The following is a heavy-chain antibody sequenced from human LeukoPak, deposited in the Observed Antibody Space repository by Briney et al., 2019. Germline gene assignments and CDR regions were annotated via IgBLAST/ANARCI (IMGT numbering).Heavy chain of an antibody. V-gene: IGHV1-8*02. D-gene: IGHD3-22*01. CDR3: ARVYNDSSGYRPLRA. CDR1: GYTFANYD. CDR2: MNPNSGNT. Sequence: VKVSCKASGYTFANYDINWVRQATGQGLEWMGWMNPNSGNTGYAQRFQGRVTMTRNTSISTACMELSSLRSEDTAMYYCARVYNDSSGYRPLRAWGQGTLITVSS. J-gene: IGHJ5*02.